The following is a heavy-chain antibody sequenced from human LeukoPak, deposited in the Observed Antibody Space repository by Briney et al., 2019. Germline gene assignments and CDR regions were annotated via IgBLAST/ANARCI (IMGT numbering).Heavy chain of an antibody. V-gene: IGHV3-30-3*01. CDR3: YTDIVTVPAPDY. CDR1: GLTFSSYA. D-gene: IGHD2-2*01. CDR2: ITYDRGDK. Sequence: GGSLRLSCAASGLTFSSYAMSWVRQAPGKGLEWVAFITYDRGDKYYADSVKGRFTISRDSSKTTLYLQMNSLRAEDTAVYYCYTDIVTVPAPDYWGQGALVTVSS. J-gene: IGHJ4*02.